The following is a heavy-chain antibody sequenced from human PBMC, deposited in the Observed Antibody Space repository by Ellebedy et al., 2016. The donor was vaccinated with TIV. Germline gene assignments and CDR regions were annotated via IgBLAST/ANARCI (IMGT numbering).Heavy chain of an antibody. CDR3: ARVYGDYRMDV. CDR2: ISSSSGYR. CDR1: GFTFSSYS. V-gene: IGHV3-21*01. Sequence: GESLKISCAASGFTFSSYSMNWVRQAPGKGLEWVSSISSSSGYRYYADSGKGRFTISRDNAKNSLYLQMNSLRAEDTAVYYCARVYGDYRMDVWGQGTTVTVSS. J-gene: IGHJ6*02. D-gene: IGHD4/OR15-4a*01.